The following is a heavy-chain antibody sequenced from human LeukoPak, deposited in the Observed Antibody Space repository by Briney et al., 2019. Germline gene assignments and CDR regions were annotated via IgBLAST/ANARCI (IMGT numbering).Heavy chain of an antibody. CDR3: ARSNQLPDR. J-gene: IGHJ4*02. D-gene: IGHD2-2*01. CDR2: IYYSGST. Sequence: SETLSLTCTVSGGSISSYYWSWIRQPPGKGLEWIGYIYYSGSTNYNPSLKSRVTISVDTSKNQFSLKLRSVTAADTAVYYCARSNQLPDRWGQGNLVTVSS. V-gene: IGHV4-59*01. CDR1: GGSISSYY.